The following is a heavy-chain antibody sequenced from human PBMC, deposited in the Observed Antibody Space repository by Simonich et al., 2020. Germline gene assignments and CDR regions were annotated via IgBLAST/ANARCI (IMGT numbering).Heavy chain of an antibody. Sequence: QVQLVESGGGVVQPGRSLRLSCAASGFTFSSYGMHWVGQAPGKGLEWVAVIWYDGSNKYYADSVKGRFTISRDNSKNTLYLQMNSLRAEETAVYYCARDRYCSGGSCYYFDYWGQGTLVTVSS. CDR2: IWYDGSNK. J-gene: IGHJ4*02. CDR1: GFTFSSYG. V-gene: IGHV3-33*01. D-gene: IGHD2-15*01. CDR3: ARDRYCSGGSCYYFDY.